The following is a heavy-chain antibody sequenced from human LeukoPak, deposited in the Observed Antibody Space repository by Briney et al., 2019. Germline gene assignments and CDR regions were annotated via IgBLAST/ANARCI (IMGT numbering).Heavy chain of an antibody. J-gene: IGHJ4*01. CDR2: IKQDGSEK. D-gene: IGHD3-3*01. CDR1: GFTFSSYW. Sequence: PGGSLRLSCAASGFTFSSYWMSWVRQAPGKGLEWVANIKQDGSEKYYVDSVKGRFTISRDNAKNSLYLQMNSLRAEDTAVYYCARDSNDFWSGYLRGFFDYWGQEPWSPSPQ. CDR3: ARDSNDFWSGYLRGFFDY. V-gene: IGHV3-7*01.